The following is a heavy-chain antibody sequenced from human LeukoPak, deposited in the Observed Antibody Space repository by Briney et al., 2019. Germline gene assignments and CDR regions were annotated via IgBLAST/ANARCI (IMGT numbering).Heavy chain of an antibody. J-gene: IGHJ4*02. D-gene: IGHD2-15*01. Sequence: KTSETLSLTCTVSGGSISSSSYYWGWIRQSPGKGLEWIGSIYYSGSTYYNPSLTSRVTMSVDTSKNQFSLRLNSVTAADTAFYYCARHSPVAATIFYFWGQGTLVTVSS. V-gene: IGHV4-39*01. CDR1: GGSISSSSYY. CDR2: IYYSGST. CDR3: ARHSPVAATIFYF.